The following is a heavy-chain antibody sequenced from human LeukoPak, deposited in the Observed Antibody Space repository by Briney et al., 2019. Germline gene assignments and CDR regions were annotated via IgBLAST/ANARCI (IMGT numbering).Heavy chain of an antibody. J-gene: IGHJ4*02. CDR3: AKDTSGGYYDSSGYYHY. CDR2: ISGISGSI. Sequence: PGGSLRLSCAASGFTFADSAMHWVRQAPGKGLEWVSGISGISGSIGYADSVKGRFTISRDNAKNSLYLQMNSLRAEDTALYYCAKDTSGGYYDSSGYYHYWGQGTLVTVSS. CDR1: GFTFADSA. V-gene: IGHV3-9*01. D-gene: IGHD3-22*01.